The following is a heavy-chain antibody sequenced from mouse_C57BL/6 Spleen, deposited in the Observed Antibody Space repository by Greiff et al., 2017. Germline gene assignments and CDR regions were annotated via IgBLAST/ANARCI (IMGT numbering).Heavy chain of an antibody. CDR2: IDPANGNT. D-gene: IGHD2-4*01. V-gene: IGHV14-3*01. Sequence: EVKLVESVAELVRPGASVKLSCTASGFTIKNTYMHWVQQTPEQGLEWVGNIDPANGNTKYAPKVKGKVTITADTSSNTAYLQLSRLTSEDTAIYYCARDDYDGFAYWGQGTLVTVSA. CDR1: GFTIKNTY. CDR3: ARDDYDGFAY. J-gene: IGHJ3*01.